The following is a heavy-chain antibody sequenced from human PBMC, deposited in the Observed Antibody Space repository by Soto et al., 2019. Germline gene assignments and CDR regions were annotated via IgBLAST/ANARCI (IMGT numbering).Heavy chain of an antibody. CDR2: ISGYGSST. CDR3: AKDLLTTLTTGVDY. D-gene: IGHD4-17*01. V-gene: IGHV3-23*01. Sequence: GGSLRHSCAASGFTFISYAMSWVRQAPGEGLEWVSAISGYGSSTYYTDSVKGRFTISRDNSKNTLSLQMNSLRAEDTAVYYCAKDLLTTLTTGVDYWGQGTLVTVSS. J-gene: IGHJ4*02. CDR1: GFTFISYA.